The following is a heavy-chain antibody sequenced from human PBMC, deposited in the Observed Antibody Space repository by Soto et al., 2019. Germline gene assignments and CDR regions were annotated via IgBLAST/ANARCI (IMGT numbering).Heavy chain of an antibody. CDR1: GGSISSGGYY. J-gene: IGHJ3*02. CDR3: ARDGYHINYDSSGYYHDAFDI. Sequence: SETLSLTCTVSGGSISSGGYYWSWIRQHPGKGLEWIGYIYYSGSTYYNPSLKNRVTISVDTSKNQFSLKLSSVTAADTAVYYCARDGYHINYDSSGYYHDAFDIWGQGTMVTVSS. V-gene: IGHV4-31*03. CDR2: IYYSGST. D-gene: IGHD3-22*01.